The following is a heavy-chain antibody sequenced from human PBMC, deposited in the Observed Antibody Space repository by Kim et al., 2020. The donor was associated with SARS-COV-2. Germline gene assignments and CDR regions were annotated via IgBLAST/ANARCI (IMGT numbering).Heavy chain of an antibody. V-gene: IGHV3-66*01. D-gene: IGHD3-22*01. Sequence: GGSLRLFCAASGFTFSRNYMSWVRQAPGKGLEWVSVIYTGGYTYYADSAKGRFTTSRDNSKNTPHLQMNSLRAADTALYYCSRDMDSDSSGYGYWGQGTL. CDR2: IYTGGYT. CDR1: GFTFSRNY. CDR3: SRDMDSDSSGYGY. J-gene: IGHJ4*02.